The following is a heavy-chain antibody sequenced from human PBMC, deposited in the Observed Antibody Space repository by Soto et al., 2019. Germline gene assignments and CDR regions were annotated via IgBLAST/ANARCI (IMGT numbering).Heavy chain of an antibody. D-gene: IGHD2-15*01. CDR2: ISSNGGST. Sequence: GGSLRLSCAVSGFTFSSYAMHWVRQAPGKGLEYVSAISSNGGSTYYANSVKGRFTISRDNSKNTLYLQMGSLRAEDMAVYYCARAPAATNIPYYMDVWGKGTTVTVSS. CDR3: ARAPAATNIPYYMDV. J-gene: IGHJ6*03. CDR1: GFTFSSYA. V-gene: IGHV3-64*01.